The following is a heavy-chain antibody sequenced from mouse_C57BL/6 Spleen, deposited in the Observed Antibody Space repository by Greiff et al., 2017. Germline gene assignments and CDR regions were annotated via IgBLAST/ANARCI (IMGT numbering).Heavy chain of an antibody. V-gene: IGHV1-61*01. CDR2: IYPSDSET. Sequence: QVQLQQPGAELVRPGSSVKLSCKASGYTFTSYWMDWVKQRPGQGLEWIGNIYPSDSETHYNQKFKDKATLTVDKSSITAYMQLRSLTSEDSAVYYCARGHYCNPSAYWGQGTLVTVSA. CDR1: GYTFTSYW. J-gene: IGHJ3*01. CDR3: ARGHYCNPSAY. D-gene: IGHD2-1*01.